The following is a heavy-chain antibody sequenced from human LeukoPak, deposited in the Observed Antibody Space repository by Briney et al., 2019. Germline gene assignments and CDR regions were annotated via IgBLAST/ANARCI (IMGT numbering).Heavy chain of an antibody. CDR3: ARSPGGDGYNFDY. V-gene: IGHV1-69*05. CDR2: IIPILGTA. CDR1: GGTFSSYA. Sequence: SVKVSCKASGGTFSSYAISWVRQAPGQGLEWMGGIIPILGTANYAQKFQGRVTITTDESTSTAYMELSSLRSEDTAVYYCARSPGGDGYNFDYWGQGTLVTVSS. D-gene: IGHD5-24*01. J-gene: IGHJ4*02.